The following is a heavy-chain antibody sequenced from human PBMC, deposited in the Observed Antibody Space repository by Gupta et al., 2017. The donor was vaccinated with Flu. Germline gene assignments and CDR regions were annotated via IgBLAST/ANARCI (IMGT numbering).Heavy chain of an antibody. Sequence: WSWIRQHPGKGLEWIGYIYYSGSTYYNPSLKSRVTISVDTSKNQFSLKLSSVTAADTAVYYCARIPSITMNLRGFDYWGQGTLVTVSS. J-gene: IGHJ4*02. D-gene: IGHD3-3*01. CDR3: ARIPSITMNLRGFDY. V-gene: IGHV4-31*02. CDR2: IYYSGST.